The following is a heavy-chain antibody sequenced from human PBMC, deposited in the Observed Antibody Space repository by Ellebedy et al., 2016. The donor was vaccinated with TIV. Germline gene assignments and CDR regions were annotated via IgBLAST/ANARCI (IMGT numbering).Heavy chain of an antibody. CDR1: GGSISSYR. CDR3: ARTAMGAPYFDF. D-gene: IGHD1-26*01. Sequence: SETLSLTCNVSGGSISSYRWSWIRQSPGKRLEWIGYLYNGGDTTYNPSFHSRVTISGDTSENQFSLNLMSVTAADTAVYYCARTAMGAPYFDFWGQGTLVTVSS. V-gene: IGHV4-59*08. J-gene: IGHJ4*02. CDR2: LYNGGDT.